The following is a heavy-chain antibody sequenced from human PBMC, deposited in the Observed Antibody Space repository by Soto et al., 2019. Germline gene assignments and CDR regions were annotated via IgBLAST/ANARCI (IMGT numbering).Heavy chain of an antibody. CDR3: ARGGSTLGTTNYY. Sequence: EVQLVESGGGLVKPGGSLRLSCAASGFTFSSYSMNWVRQAPEKGLEWVSSISSSSSYIYYADSVKGRLPISIDNAKNSLYLQMNSLRAEDTAVYYCARGGSTLGTTNYYWGQGTLVTVSS. CDR1: GFTFSSYS. V-gene: IGHV3-21*01. J-gene: IGHJ4*02. CDR2: ISSSSSYI. D-gene: IGHD2-2*01.